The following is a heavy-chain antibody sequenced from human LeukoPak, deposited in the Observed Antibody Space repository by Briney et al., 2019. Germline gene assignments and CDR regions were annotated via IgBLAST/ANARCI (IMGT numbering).Heavy chain of an antibody. CDR1: GFTFDDYG. D-gene: IGHD1-1*01. CDR3: ARPAVQNLFDY. CDR2: INWSGGST. Sequence: PGGSLRLSCAASGFTFDDYGMTWVRQAPGKGLEWVSGINWSGGSTGYADSVKGRFTISRDNAKNSLYLQMNSLRAEDTAVYYCARPAVQNLFDYWGQGTLVTVSS. J-gene: IGHJ4*02. V-gene: IGHV3-20*04.